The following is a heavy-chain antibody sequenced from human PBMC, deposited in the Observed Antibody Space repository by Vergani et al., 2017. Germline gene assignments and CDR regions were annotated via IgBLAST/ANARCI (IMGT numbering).Heavy chain of an antibody. D-gene: IGHD1-1*01. CDR3: AREGARTEWGNENYYYYMDV. J-gene: IGHJ6*03. V-gene: IGHV1-69*08. CDR1: GGTFSSYT. CDR2: IIPILGIA. Sequence: QVQLVQSGAEVKKPGSSVKVSCKASGGTFSSYTISWVRQAPGQGLEWMGRIIPILGIANYAQKFQGRVTITADKSTSTAYMELSSLRSEDTAVYYCAREGARTEWGNENYYYYMDVWGKGTTVTVSS.